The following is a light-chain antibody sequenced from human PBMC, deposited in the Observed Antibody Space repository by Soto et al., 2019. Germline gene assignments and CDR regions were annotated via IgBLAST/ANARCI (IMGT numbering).Light chain of an antibody. Sequence: EIVMSQSPATLSVSPGERATLSCRASQSVRSHLAWYQQKPGQAPRLRIYGASTRATGVPARFSGSGSETEFTLTISSLQSGDFAVYYCQQYDNWPPYTFGQGTKLEIK. CDR3: QQYDNWPPYT. V-gene: IGKV3-15*01. CDR1: QSVRSH. J-gene: IGKJ2*01. CDR2: GAS.